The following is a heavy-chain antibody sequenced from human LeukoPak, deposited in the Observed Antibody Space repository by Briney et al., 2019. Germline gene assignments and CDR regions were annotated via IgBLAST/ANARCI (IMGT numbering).Heavy chain of an antibody. Sequence: PGGSLRLSCAASGFIFSSYAMSWVRQAPGKGLEWVSAISGSGGSTYYADSVKGRFTISRDNSKNTLYLQMNSLRAEDTAVYYCARDGSTNRNAFDIWGQGTMVTVSS. D-gene: IGHD2-2*01. V-gene: IGHV3-23*01. CDR1: GFIFSSYA. J-gene: IGHJ3*02. CDR3: ARDGSTNRNAFDI. CDR2: ISGSGGST.